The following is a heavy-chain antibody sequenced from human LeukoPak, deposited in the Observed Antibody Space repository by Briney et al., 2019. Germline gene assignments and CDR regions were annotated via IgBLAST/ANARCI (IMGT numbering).Heavy chain of an antibody. CDR3: ARDMEFRGHTYGSLDY. V-gene: IGHV1-2*02. Sequence: GSLRVSSKASVYTFIVHYIQCVRQAPGQEREWRGGMNPNVGGTKYAQKFQGRVTITSGTSLRTVYMELSRLRSDDTAVYYCARDMEFRGHTYGSLDYWGEGSLVTVSS. J-gene: IGHJ4*02. CDR2: MNPNVGGT. D-gene: IGHD5-18*01. CDR1: VYTFIVHY.